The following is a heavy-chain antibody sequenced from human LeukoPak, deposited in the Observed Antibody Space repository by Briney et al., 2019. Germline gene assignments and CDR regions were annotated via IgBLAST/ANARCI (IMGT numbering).Heavy chain of an antibody. Sequence: SETLSLICTVSGGSISSTSYYWGWIRQPPGKGLDWIGSIYYSGSTYYNPSLQSRVIISVDTSKNQFSLKLSSVTAADTAVYYCALDFWRGSVITNYWGQGTLVTVSS. D-gene: IGHD3-3*01. CDR1: GGSISSTSYY. J-gene: IGHJ4*02. CDR2: IYYSGST. CDR3: ALDFWRGSVITNY. V-gene: IGHV4-39*01.